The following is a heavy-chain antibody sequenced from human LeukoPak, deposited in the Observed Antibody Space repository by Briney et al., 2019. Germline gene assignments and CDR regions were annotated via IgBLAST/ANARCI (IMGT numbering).Heavy chain of an antibody. J-gene: IGHJ3*02. CDR2: INPNSGGT. CDR1: GYTFTGYY. V-gene: IGHV1-2*02. Sequence: ASVKVSCKASGYTFTGYYIHWVRQAPGQGLEWMGWINPNSGGTNYAQKFQGRVTMTRDTSISTAYMELSRLRSDDTAVYYCARDGSSSGSAFDIWGQGTMVTVSS. D-gene: IGHD6-6*01. CDR3: ARDGSSSGSAFDI.